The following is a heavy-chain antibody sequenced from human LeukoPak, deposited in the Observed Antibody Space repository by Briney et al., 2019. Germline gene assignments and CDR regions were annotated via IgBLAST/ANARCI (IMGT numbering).Heavy chain of an antibody. CDR3: ARVRDRYCSGGSCYPDY. Sequence: GGSLRLSCAASGFTFSSYSMNWVRQAPGKGLEWVSSISISSSYIYYADSVKGRFTISRDNAKNSLYLQMNSLRAEDTAVYYCARVRDRYCSGGSCYPDYWGQGTLVTVSS. D-gene: IGHD2-15*01. CDR2: ISISSSYI. J-gene: IGHJ4*02. V-gene: IGHV3-21*01. CDR1: GFTFSSYS.